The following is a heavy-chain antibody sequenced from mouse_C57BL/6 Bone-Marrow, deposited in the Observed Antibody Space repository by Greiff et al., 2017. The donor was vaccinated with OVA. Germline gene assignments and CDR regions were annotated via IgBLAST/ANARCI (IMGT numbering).Heavy chain of an antibody. D-gene: IGHD1-1*01. CDR1: GYTFTDYE. V-gene: IGHV1-15*01. Sequence: QVQLKESGAELVRPGASVTLSCKASGYTFTDYEMHWVKQTPVHGLEWIGAIDPETGGTAYNQKFKGKAILTADKSSSTAYMELRSLTSEDSAVYYCTRDHYYGSSYWYFDVWGTGTTVTVSS. J-gene: IGHJ1*03. CDR3: TRDHYYGSSYWYFDV. CDR2: IDPETGGT.